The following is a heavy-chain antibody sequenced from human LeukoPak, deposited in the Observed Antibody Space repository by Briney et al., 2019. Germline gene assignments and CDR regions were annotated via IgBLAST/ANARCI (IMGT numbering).Heavy chain of an antibody. D-gene: IGHD4-17*01. CDR3: ARGPERYYGDYEETYWYFDL. Sequence: GASVKVSCKASGGTFSSYAISWVRQAPGQGLEWMGGIIPIFGTANYAQKFQGGVTITADESTSTAYMELSSLRSEDTAVYYCARGPERYYGDYEETYWYFDLWGRGTLVTVSS. V-gene: IGHV1-69*13. CDR2: IIPIFGTA. CDR1: GGTFSSYA. J-gene: IGHJ2*01.